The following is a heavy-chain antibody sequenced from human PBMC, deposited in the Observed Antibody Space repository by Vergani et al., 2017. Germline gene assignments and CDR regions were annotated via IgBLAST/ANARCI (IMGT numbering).Heavy chain of an antibody. CDR1: GGTFSSYA. J-gene: IGHJ4*02. D-gene: IGHD3-22*01. Sequence: QVQLVQSGAEVKKPGSSVKVSCKASGGTFSSYAISWVRQAPGQGLEWMGRINPNSGGTNYAQKFQGRVTMTRDTSISTAYMELSRLRSDDTAVYYCARDMTAYQYYYDSSGYYDYWGQGTLVTVSS. CDR2: INPNSGGT. V-gene: IGHV1-2*02. CDR3: ARDMTAYQYYYDSSGYYDY.